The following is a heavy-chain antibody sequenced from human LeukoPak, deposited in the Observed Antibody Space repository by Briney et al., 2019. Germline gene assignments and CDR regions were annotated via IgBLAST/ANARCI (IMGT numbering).Heavy chain of an antibody. D-gene: IGHD3-22*01. J-gene: IGHJ4*02. CDR1: GYSITSSSW. CDR2: INHSGST. V-gene: IGHV4-28*03. Sequence: PSETLSFTCAVSGYSITSSSWWGWIRQPPEKGLEWIGEINHSGSTNYNPSLKSRVTISVDTSKNQFSLKLSFVTAADTAVYYCARGYKVSYYYDSSGYQKKPLDYWGQGTLVTVSS. CDR3: ARGYKVSYYYDSSGYQKKPLDY.